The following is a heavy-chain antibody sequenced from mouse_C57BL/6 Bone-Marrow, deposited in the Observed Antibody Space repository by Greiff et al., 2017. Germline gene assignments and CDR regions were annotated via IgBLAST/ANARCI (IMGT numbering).Heavy chain of an antibody. Sequence: EVKLKQSGPELVKPGASVKISCKASGYTFTDYYMNWVKQSHGKSLEWIGDINPNNGGTSYNQKFKGKATLTVDKSSSTAYMELRSLTSEDSAVYYCARGTVVDFDYWGQGTTLTVSS. CDR3: ARGTVVDFDY. V-gene: IGHV1-26*01. D-gene: IGHD1-1*01. J-gene: IGHJ2*01. CDR1: GYTFTDYY. CDR2: INPNNGGT.